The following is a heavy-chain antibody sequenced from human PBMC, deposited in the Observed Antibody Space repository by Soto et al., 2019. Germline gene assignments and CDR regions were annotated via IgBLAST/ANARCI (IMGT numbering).Heavy chain of an antibody. D-gene: IGHD3-22*01. CDR3: TTDSYITSIIVPFDY. V-gene: IGHV3-15*07. CDR2: VKSKTDGGTT. Sequence: GGSLRLSCAASGFTFSNAWINWVRQTPGKGLEWVGRVKSKTDGGTTDFAAPVKGRFAISRDDSKNMVYLEMNSLKTEDTAIYYCTTDSYITSIIVPFDYWGHGTLVTVSS. J-gene: IGHJ4*01. CDR1: GFTFSNAW.